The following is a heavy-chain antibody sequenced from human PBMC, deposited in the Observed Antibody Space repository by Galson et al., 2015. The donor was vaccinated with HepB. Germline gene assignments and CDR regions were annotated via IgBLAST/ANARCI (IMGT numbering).Heavy chain of an antibody. CDR3: ARVAGGYSSSWDDY. Sequence: SLRLSCAASGFTFSDFYMSWTRQAPGKGLEWLSYITGSSSHTDYADSVKGRFTVSRDNAKNSLYLQMDSLRAEDTAVYYCARVAGGYSSSWDDYWGQGTLVTVSS. J-gene: IGHJ4*02. CDR1: GFTFSDFY. CDR2: ITGSSSHT. V-gene: IGHV3-11*05. D-gene: IGHD6-13*01.